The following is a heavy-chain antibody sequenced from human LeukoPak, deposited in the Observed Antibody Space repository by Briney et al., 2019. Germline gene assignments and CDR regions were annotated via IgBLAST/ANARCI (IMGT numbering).Heavy chain of an antibody. Sequence: GGSLTLSCAPSGFTFDDYAMHWVRQAPGKGLEWVSGISWNSGSIGYADSVKGRFTISRDNAKNSLYLQMNSLRAEDTALYCCAKSLLSRSTPRIAVAGSWGQGTLVTVSS. J-gene: IGHJ5*02. V-gene: IGHV3-9*01. CDR1: GFTFDDYA. CDR3: AKSLLSRSTPRIAVAGS. CDR2: ISWNSGSI. D-gene: IGHD6-19*01.